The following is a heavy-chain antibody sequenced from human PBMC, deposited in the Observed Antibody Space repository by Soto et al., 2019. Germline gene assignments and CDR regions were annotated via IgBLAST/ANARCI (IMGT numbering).Heavy chain of an antibody. D-gene: IGHD3-16*02. CDR3: ARDIVXFDF. Sequence: ASVKVSCKASGYTFTSYAMHWVRQAPGQRLEWMGWINAGKGNTKYSQKFQGRVTITRDTSASTVYMELSSLRSEDTAVYYCARDIVXFDFWGQGTLVTVSS. J-gene: IGHJ4*02. CDR1: GYTFTSYA. CDR2: INAGKGNT. V-gene: IGHV1-3*01.